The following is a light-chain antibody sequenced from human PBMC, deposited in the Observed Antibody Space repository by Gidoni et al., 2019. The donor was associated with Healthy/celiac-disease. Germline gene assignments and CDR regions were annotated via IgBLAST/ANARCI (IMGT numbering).Light chain of an antibody. V-gene: IGKV3-20*01. CDR3: QQYGSSTGLT. CDR1: QSVSSSY. J-gene: IGKJ4*01. Sequence: EIVLTQSPGTLSLSPGERATLSCRASQSVSSSYLAWYQQKPCQAPRLLIYGASSRATGIPDRFSGSGSWTDFTLTISRLEPEDCAVYYCQQYGSSTGLTFGGGTKVEIK. CDR2: GAS.